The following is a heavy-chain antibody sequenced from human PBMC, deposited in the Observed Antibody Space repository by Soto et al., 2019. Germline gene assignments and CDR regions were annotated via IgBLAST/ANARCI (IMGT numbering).Heavy chain of an antibody. CDR2: IYYSGST. J-gene: IGHJ2*01. Sequence: QLQLQESGPGLVKPSETLSLTCTVSGGSISSSSYYWGWIRQPPGKGLEWIGSIYYSGSTYYNPSLKSRVTISVDTSKNQFSLKLSSVTAADTAVYYCARHPRSLLWFGESILGYFDLWGRGTLVTVSS. CDR3: ARHPRSLLWFGESILGYFDL. D-gene: IGHD3-10*01. CDR1: GGSISSSSYY. V-gene: IGHV4-39*01.